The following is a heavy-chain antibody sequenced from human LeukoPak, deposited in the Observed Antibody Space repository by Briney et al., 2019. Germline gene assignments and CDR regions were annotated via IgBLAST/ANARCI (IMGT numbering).Heavy chain of an antibody. J-gene: IGHJ4*02. CDR3: AKARYCSSTSCSNFDY. V-gene: IGHV3-30*02. CDR2: IRYDGSNK. D-gene: IGHD2-2*01. CDR1: GFTFSSYG. Sequence: QPGGTLRLSCAASGFTFSSYGMHWVRQAPGKGLEWVAFIRYDGSNKYYADSVKGRFTISRDNSKNTLYLQMNSLRAEDTAVYYCAKARYCSSTSCSNFDYWGQGTLVTVSS.